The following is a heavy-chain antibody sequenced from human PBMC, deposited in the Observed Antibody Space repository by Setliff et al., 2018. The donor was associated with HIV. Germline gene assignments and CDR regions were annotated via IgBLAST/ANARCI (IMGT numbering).Heavy chain of an antibody. CDR3: VRDLTTIVTRKVFDI. D-gene: IGHD4-4*01. V-gene: IGHV3-48*03. Sequence: GGSLRLSCAASGFTFSSYEMNWVRQAPGKGLEWVSYISSSGGTIYYADSVKGRFTISRDNSKNTLYVQMNSLRADDTAVYYCVRDLTTIVTRKVFDIWGQGTMVTVSS. CDR2: ISSSGGTI. J-gene: IGHJ3*02. CDR1: GFTFSSYE.